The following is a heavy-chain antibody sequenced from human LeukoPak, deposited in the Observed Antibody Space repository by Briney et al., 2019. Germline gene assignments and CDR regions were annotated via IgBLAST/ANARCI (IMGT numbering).Heavy chain of an antibody. CDR2: INPKSGGT. V-gene: IGHV1-2*02. CDR3: ARDPVLRYFDRVYNWFDP. CDR1: GYTFTGYY. D-gene: IGHD3-9*01. Sequence: ASVKVSCKASGYTFTGYYMHWVRQAPGQGLEWMGWINPKSGGTNYVQKFQGRVTMTRDTSISTAYMELSRLRSDDTAVYYCARDPVLRYFDRVYNWFDPWGQGTLVTVSS. J-gene: IGHJ5*02.